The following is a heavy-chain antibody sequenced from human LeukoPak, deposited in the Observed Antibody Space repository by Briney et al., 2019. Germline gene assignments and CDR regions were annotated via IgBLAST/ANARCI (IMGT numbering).Heavy chain of an antibody. V-gene: IGHV3-30-3*01. CDR3: ARDSVEVRGVIIPYYFDY. J-gene: IGHJ4*02. CDR2: ISYDGSNK. CDR1: GFTFSSYA. Sequence: GGSLRLSCAASGFTFSSYAMHWVRQAPGKGVEGVAVISYDGSNKYYADSVKGRFTISRDHSKNTLYLQMNSLRAEDTAVYYCARDSVEVRGVIIPYYFDYWGQGTLVTVSS. D-gene: IGHD3-10*01.